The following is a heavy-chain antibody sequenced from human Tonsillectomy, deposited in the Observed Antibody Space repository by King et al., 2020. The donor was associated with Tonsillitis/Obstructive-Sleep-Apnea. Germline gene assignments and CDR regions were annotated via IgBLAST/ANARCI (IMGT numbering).Heavy chain of an antibody. CDR2: ICPGDSDT. CDR3: ARESVRSSAFDI. V-gene: IGHV5-51*01. CDR1: GYSFASYC. D-gene: IGHD3-10*02. Sequence: QLVQSGAEVKKPGESLKISCKGSGYSFASYCIGWVRQLPGKGLEWMGIICPGDSDTRYSPSFQGQVTISADKSISTAYLQWSSLKASDTAIYYCARESVRSSAFDIWGQGTMVTVSA. J-gene: IGHJ3*02.